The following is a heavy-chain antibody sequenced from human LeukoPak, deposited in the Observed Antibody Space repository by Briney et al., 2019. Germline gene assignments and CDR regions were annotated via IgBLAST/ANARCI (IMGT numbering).Heavy chain of an antibody. Sequence: GGSLRLSCAASGFTFSNAWMSWVRQAPGKGLEWVGRIKSKTDGGTTDYAAPVKGRFTISRDDSKNTLYLQMNSLKTEDTAVYYCTPYPGDMVVPAAIATGGQGTLVTVSS. J-gene: IGHJ4*02. D-gene: IGHD2-2*01. V-gene: IGHV3-15*01. CDR2: IKSKTDGGTT. CDR1: GFTFSNAW. CDR3: TPYPGDMVVPAAIAT.